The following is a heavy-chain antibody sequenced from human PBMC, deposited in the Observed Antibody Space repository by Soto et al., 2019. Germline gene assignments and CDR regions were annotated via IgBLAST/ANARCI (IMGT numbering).Heavy chain of an antibody. J-gene: IGHJ6*02. V-gene: IGHV1-8*01. D-gene: IGHD6-19*01. Sequence: QVQLVQSGAEVKKPGASVKVSCKASGYTFTSYDINWVRQATGKGLEWRGWRNHNRGNTGDAQKCQGRRTRTRNTSIGTADMELSSLRSADTAVYYCARHSSGWYDYGMDVWGQGTTVTVSS. CDR1: GYTFTSYD. CDR3: ARHSSGWYDYGMDV. CDR2: RNHNRGNT.